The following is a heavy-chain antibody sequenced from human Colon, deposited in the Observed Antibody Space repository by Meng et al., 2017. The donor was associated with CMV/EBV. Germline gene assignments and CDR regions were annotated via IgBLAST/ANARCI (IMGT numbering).Heavy chain of an antibody. CDR3: ARDYGGWGSSSPPYYFDY. V-gene: IGHV4-39*07. CDR1: GGSISSSSYY. Sequence: GSLRLSCAVSGGSISSSSYYWGWIRQPPGKGLEWIGSIYYSGSTYYNPSLKSRVTISVDTSKNQFSLKLSSVTAADTAVYYCARDYGGWGSSSPPYYFDYWGQGTLVTSPQ. CDR2: IYYSGST. J-gene: IGHJ4*02. D-gene: IGHD6-6*01.